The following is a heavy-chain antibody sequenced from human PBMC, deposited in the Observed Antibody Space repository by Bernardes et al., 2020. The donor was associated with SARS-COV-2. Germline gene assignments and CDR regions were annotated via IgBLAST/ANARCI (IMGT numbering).Heavy chain of an antibody. J-gene: IGHJ6*02. CDR3: ARAPERRTYGVGFYDYYYYALDV. CDR1: GFTVSSKY. D-gene: IGHD2-8*01. V-gene: IGHV3-53*01. CDR2: LYRDGRT. Sequence: GGSLRLSCAASGFTVSSKYLSWVRQAPGKGLEWLSVLYRDGRTYYADSVKGRFTISRDTSKNTLYLQMGSLRAEDTAVYYCARAPERRTYGVGFYDYYYYALDVWGQGTTVT.